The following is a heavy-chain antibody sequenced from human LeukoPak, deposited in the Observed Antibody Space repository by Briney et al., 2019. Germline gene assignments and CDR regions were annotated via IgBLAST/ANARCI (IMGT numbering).Heavy chain of an antibody. CDR2: IYHSGST. V-gene: IGHV4-38-2*02. J-gene: IGHJ4*02. D-gene: IGHD3-3*02. CDR1: GYSISSGYC. Sequence: NSSETLSLTCTVSGYSISSGYCWGWIRQPPGQGLEWIGSIYHSGSTYYNPSLKSRVTISVDTSKNQFSLKLSSVTAADTAVYYCLARRRLFDYWGQGTLVTVSS. CDR3: LARRRLFDY.